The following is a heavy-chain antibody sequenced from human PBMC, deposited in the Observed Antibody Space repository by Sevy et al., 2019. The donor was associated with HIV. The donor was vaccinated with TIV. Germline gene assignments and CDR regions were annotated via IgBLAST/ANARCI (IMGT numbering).Heavy chain of an antibody. CDR1: GFTFSGST. V-gene: IGHV3-73*01. CDR3: ARAFYYYYMDV. J-gene: IGHJ6*03. Sequence: GGSLRPSCAASGFTFSGSTIHWVRQASGKGLEWIGRIRSKANSYGTAYTASVIGRFTISRDESMNTAYLQMYNLKTEDTAVYYCARAFYYYYMDVWGKGATVTVSS. CDR2: IRSKANSYGT.